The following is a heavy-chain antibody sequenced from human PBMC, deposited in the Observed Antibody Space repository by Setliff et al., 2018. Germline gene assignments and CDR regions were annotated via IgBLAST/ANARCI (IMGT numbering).Heavy chain of an antibody. D-gene: IGHD2-2*01. J-gene: IGHJ4*02. Sequence: ASVKVSCKVSGYTLTELSMHWVRQAPGQGLEWMGWISPYTGNTKYAQKFQGRVSMTTDTSTSTAYMELRSLRSDDTAVYYCARDKLEYCTSTSCFAAYWGQGSLVTVSS. CDR3: ARDKLEYCTSTSCFAAY. CDR2: ISPYTGNT. CDR1: GYTLTELS. V-gene: IGHV1-18*01.